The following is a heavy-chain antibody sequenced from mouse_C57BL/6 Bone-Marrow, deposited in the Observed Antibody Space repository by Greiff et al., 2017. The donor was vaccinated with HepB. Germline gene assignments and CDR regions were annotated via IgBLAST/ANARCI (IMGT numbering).Heavy chain of an antibody. Sequence: VQLQQSGPGLVQPSQSLSITCTVSGFSLTSYGVHWVRQSPGKGLEWLGVLWRGGSTDYNAAFMSRLSITKDNSKSQVFVKMYSLQADDTAIYYCAKNGYYGSSDGFAYWGQGTLVTVSA. D-gene: IGHD1-1*01. V-gene: IGHV2-5*01. CDR3: AKNGYYGSSDGFAY. CDR2: LWRGGST. J-gene: IGHJ3*01. CDR1: GFSLTSYG.